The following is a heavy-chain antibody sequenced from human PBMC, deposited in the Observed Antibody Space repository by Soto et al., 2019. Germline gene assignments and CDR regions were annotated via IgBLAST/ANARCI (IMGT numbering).Heavy chain of an antibody. CDR2: IYTSGST. J-gene: IGHJ4*02. CDR3: ARDLKFGQAAY. CDR1: GGSISSYY. Sequence: PSETLSLTCTVSGGSISSYYWTWIRQPSGKGLEWIGRIYTSGSTNYNPSLKSRVTMSVDTSKNQFSLKLSSVTAADTAVYYCARDLKFGQAAYWGQGSQVTVSS. V-gene: IGHV4-4*07. D-gene: IGHD3-10*01.